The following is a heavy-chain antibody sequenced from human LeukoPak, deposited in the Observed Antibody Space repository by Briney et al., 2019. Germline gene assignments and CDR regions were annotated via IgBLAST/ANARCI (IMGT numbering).Heavy chain of an antibody. CDR1: GGTFSSYT. D-gene: IGHD3-22*01. V-gene: IGHV1-69*04. J-gene: IGHJ4*02. CDR2: INPILGIA. Sequence: ASVKVSCKASGGTFSSYTISWVRQAPGQGLEWMGRINPILGIANYAQKFQGRVTITADKSTSTAYMELSNLRSEDTAVYYCAREGPPRGSGYHTPRYRRQGTMVTVSS. CDR3: AREGPPRGSGYHTPRY.